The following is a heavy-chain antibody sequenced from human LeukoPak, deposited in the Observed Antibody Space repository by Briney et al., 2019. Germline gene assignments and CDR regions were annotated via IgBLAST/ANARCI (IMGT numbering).Heavy chain of an antibody. Sequence: GGSLRLSCAASGFTFSAYWMSWVRQAPGKGLEWVANIKQDGSDKYYVDSVKGRFTISRENAKNSLYLQMNSLRAEDTAVYYCARKTVVGSYFDYWGQGTPVTVSS. CDR3: ARKTVVGSYFDY. CDR1: GFTFSAYW. D-gene: IGHD4-23*01. CDR2: IKQDGSDK. J-gene: IGHJ4*02. V-gene: IGHV3-7*03.